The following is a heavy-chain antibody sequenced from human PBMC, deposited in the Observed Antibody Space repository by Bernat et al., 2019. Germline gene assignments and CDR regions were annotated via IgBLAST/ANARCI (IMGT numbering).Heavy chain of an antibody. CDR2: MNEDGSKK. V-gene: IGHV3-7*03. J-gene: IGHJ2*01. Sequence: EVQLVESGGGLIQPGGSLRLSCAASGFTFSSYWMTWVRQAPGKGLEWVANMNEDGSKKYYVDSVKGRFTISRDNAKNSLYLQMNSLSAEDTAMYHCARGGSGEYVGWYFDPWGRGTLVTVSS. CDR1: GFTFSSYW. CDR3: ARGGSGEYVGWYFDP. D-gene: IGHD4-17*01.